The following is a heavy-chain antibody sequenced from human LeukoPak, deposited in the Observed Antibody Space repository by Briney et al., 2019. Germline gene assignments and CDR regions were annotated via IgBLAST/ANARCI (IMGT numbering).Heavy chain of an antibody. CDR3: AKGNIVGATSDSFDI. Sequence: GGSLRLSGAGSGFTFSSYAMSWVRQAPGKGLEWVSAISGSGGSKYYAASVKPRFTIPRDKSNNTLYLQINSLRAEDTAVYYCAKGNIVGATSDSFDIWGQGRMVTVSS. J-gene: IGHJ3*02. V-gene: IGHV3-23*01. D-gene: IGHD1-26*01. CDR2: ISGSGGSK. CDR1: GFTFSSYA.